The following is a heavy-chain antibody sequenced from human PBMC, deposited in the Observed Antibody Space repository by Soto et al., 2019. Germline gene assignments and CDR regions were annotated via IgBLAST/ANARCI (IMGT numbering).Heavy chain of an antibody. J-gene: IGHJ5*02. D-gene: IGHD6-19*01. V-gene: IGHV3-23*01. Sequence: PGGSLRLSCAASGFGFSTHALSWVRQAPGKGLEWLSSITNTGITTHYADSVKGRFTISRENSRNTLHLQMNNLRVDDTAVYYCAKGDSSGWYNWFDPWGQGTLVTVSS. CDR2: ITNTGITT. CDR1: GFGFSTHA. CDR3: AKGDSSGWYNWFDP.